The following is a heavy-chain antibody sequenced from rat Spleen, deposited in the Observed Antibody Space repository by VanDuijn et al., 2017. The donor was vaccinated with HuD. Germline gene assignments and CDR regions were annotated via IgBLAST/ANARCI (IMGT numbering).Heavy chain of an antibody. Sequence: EVQLVESGGGLVQPGRSLKLSCAASGFIFSDYYMAWVRQAPKKGLEWVATIIYDESRTYYRDSVKGRFTISRDNGKNTLYLQMDSLRSEDTATYYCATHYYYDGYYHPDYWGQGVMVTVSS. CDR2: IIYDESRT. J-gene: IGHJ2*01. CDR1: GFIFSDYY. V-gene: IGHV5S10*01. CDR3: ATHYYYDGYYHPDY. D-gene: IGHD1-12*03.